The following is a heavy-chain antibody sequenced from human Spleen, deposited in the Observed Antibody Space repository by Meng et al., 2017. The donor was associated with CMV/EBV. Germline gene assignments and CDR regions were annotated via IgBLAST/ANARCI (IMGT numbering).Heavy chain of an antibody. CDR1: GFTFTDYY. J-gene: IGHJ6*02. CDR3: ARAAERNCSGGSCYERTYYYYYGMDV. Sequence: ASVKVSCKASGFTFTDYYIHWVRQAPGQGFEWMGWISGYNGNTNYAQKLQGRVTMTTDTSTSTAYMELRSLRSDDTAVYYCARAAERNCSGGSCYERTYYYYYGMDVWGQGTTVTVSS. V-gene: IGHV1-18*04. D-gene: IGHD2-15*01. CDR2: ISGYNGNT.